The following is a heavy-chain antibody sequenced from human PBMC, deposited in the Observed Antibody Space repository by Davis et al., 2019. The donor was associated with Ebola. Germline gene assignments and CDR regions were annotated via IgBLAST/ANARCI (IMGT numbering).Heavy chain of an antibody. Sequence: PGGSLRLSCAASGFTFSGSAMHWVRQASGKGLEWVGRIRSKANSYATAYAASVKGRFTISRDDSKNTAYLQMNSLKTEDTAVYYCARGHIVVVPAAMGVYYYYYYGMDVWGQGTTVTVSS. V-gene: IGHV3-73*01. CDR3: ARGHIVVVPAAMGVYYYYYYGMDV. CDR2: IRSKANSYAT. D-gene: IGHD2-2*01. J-gene: IGHJ6*02. CDR1: GFTFSGSA.